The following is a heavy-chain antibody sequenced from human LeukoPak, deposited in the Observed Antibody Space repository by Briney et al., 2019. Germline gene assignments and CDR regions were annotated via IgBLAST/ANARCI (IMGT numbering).Heavy chain of an antibody. V-gene: IGHV1-8*02. CDR1: VYIVTSYD. Sequence: ASVKVSCKCSVYIVTSYDMNRVRQATGQGLEWMGLMNPNSGNTGYAQKFQGRVTMTRNTSISTAYMELSSLRSEATAVYYCARGRATRFLEWSHSNWFDPWGQGTLVSVSS. J-gene: IGHJ5*02. CDR3: ARGRATRFLEWSHSNWFDP. D-gene: IGHD3-3*01. CDR2: MNPNSGNT.